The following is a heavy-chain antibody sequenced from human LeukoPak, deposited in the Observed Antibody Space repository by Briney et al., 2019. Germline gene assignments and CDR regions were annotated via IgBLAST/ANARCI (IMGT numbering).Heavy chain of an antibody. CDR1: GFTFHNAW. Sequence: GGSLRLSCAASGFTFHNAWMTWVRQAPGKGLELVGRMKSNRDGGTSDYAAPVKGRFTISRDDSKNTLYLHMNSLRAEDTAVYYCTTLSNDVLYWGQGTLVTVS. D-gene: IGHD4-11*01. CDR2: MKSNRDGGTS. J-gene: IGHJ4*02. CDR3: TTLSNDVLY. V-gene: IGHV3-15*01.